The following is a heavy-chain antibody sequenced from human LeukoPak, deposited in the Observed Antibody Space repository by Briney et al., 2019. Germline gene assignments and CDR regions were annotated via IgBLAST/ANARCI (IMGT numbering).Heavy chain of an antibody. V-gene: IGHV1-46*01. CDR1: GYTFTSYY. CDR3: ARIPSVVPLEYCGGDCSNGGYLDY. Sequence: ASVKVSCKASGYTFTSYYMHWVRQAPGQGLEWMGIINPSGGSTSYAQKFQGRVTMTRDTSTSTVYMELSSLRSEDTAVYYCARIPSVVPLEYCGGDCSNGGYLDYWGQGTLVTVSS. CDR2: INPSGGST. J-gene: IGHJ4*02. D-gene: IGHD2-21*02.